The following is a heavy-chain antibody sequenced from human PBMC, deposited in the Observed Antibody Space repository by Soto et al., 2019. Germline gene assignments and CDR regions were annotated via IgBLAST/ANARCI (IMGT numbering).Heavy chain of an antibody. CDR3: TRSYCSSTSCYLDAFDI. D-gene: IGHD2-2*01. J-gene: IGHJ3*02. CDR1: GFTFGDYA. Sequence: GGSLRLSCTASGFTFGDYAMSWFRQAPGKGLEWVGFIRSKAYGGTTEYAASVKGRFTISRDDSKSIAYLQMNSLKTEDTAVYYCTRSYCSSTSCYLDAFDIWGQGTMVTVSS. CDR2: IRSKAYGGTT. V-gene: IGHV3-49*03.